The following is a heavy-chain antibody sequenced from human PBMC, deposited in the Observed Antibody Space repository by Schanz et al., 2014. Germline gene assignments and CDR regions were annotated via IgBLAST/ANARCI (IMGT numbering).Heavy chain of an antibody. V-gene: IGHV1-2*02. CDR1: GYSFTEYF. J-gene: IGHJ4*02. CDR3: ARARYTGYDCSGY. D-gene: IGHD5-12*01. CDR2: INPNSGET. Sequence: QVQLVQPGPAVKKPGASMKVSCLASGYSFTEYFLHWVRQAPGQGLEWMGWINPNSGETNYEQKFKGRVTLTSDTSISTAFMELSGLTSDDTATYFCARARYTGYDCSGYWGQGTLLIVSS.